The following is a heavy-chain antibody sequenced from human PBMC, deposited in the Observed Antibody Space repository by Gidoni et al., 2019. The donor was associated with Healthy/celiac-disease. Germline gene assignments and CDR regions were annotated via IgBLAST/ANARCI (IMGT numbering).Heavy chain of an antibody. V-gene: IGHV4-34*01. CDR3: ARGYRYYDFWVRSYYFDY. Sequence: QVQLQQWGAGLLKPSETLSLTCAVYGGSFSGYYWSWIRQPPGKGLEWIGEINHSGSTNYNPSLKSRVTISVDTSKNQFSLKLSSVTAADTAVYYCARGYRYYDFWVRSYYFDYWGQGTLVTVSS. CDR1: GGSFSGYY. J-gene: IGHJ4*02. CDR2: INHSGST. D-gene: IGHD3-3*01.